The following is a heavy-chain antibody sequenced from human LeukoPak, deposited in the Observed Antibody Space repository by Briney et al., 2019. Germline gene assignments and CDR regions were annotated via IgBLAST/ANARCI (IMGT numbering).Heavy chain of an antibody. V-gene: IGHV4-59*08. CDR1: GGSIRSYY. J-gene: IGHJ4*02. D-gene: IGHD3-3*01. CDR2: ISDTGGT. CDR3: ARHLYNDFWSGLDY. Sequence: SETLSLTCTVSGGSIRSYYWSWIRQPPGKGLEWIGYISDTGGTNYNPSLKSRVTISADTSKNQLSLKLSSVTAADTAVYYCARHLYNDFWSGLDYWGQGTLVTVSS.